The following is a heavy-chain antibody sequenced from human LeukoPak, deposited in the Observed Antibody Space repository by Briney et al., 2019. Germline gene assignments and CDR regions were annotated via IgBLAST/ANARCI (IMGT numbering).Heavy chain of an antibody. D-gene: IGHD3-10*01. Sequence: SETLSLTCTVSGGSISSSSYYWGWIRQPPGKGLEWIGSIYYSGSTYYNPSLKSRVTISVDTSKNQFSLKLSSVTAADTAVYYCARGSLTTYGSGSYYYYYGMDVWGQGTTVTVSS. CDR1: GGSISSSSYY. CDR2: IYYSGST. J-gene: IGHJ6*02. CDR3: ARGSLTTYGSGSYYYYYGMDV. V-gene: IGHV4-39*01.